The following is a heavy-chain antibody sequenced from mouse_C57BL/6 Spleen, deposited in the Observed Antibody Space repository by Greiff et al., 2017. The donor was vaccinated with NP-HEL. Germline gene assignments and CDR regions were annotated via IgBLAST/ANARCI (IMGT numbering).Heavy chain of an antibody. CDR2: IHPSDSAT. Sequence: VQLQQPGAELVKPGASVKVSCKASGYTFTSYWMHWVKQRPGQGLEWIGRIHPSDSATNYNQKFKGKATLTVDKSSSTAYMQLSSLTSEDSAVYYCAIREVYYGYDDAMDYWGQGTSVTVSS. J-gene: IGHJ4*01. CDR1: GYTFTSYW. CDR3: AIREVYYGYDDAMDY. D-gene: IGHD2-2*01. V-gene: IGHV1-74*01.